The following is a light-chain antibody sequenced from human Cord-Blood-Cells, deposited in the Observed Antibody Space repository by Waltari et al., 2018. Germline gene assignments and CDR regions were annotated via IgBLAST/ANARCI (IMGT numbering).Light chain of an antibody. V-gene: IGLV2-11*01. CDR1: RSDVGGYNH. CDR2: DVS. CDR3: CSYAGSYV. J-gene: IGLJ1*01. Sequence: QSALTQPRSVSGSPGQSVTIPCTGTRSDVGGYNHVSWYQQHPGKAPKLMIYDVSKRPSGVPDRFSGSKSGNTASLTISGLQAEDEADYYCCSYAGSYVFGTGTKVTVL.